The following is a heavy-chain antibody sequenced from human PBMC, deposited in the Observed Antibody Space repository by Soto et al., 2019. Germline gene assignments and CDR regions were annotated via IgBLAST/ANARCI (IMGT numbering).Heavy chain of an antibody. Sequence: GASVKVSCKASGGTFRNYGIGCVRQAPGQGLEWMGGIIPVFGTTNYAQKFQGRVTITADESTSTAYIEVSSLRSEDTAMFYCGRYCSGGSCHTLDYYGMDVWGQGTTVTVS. D-gene: IGHD2-15*01. CDR1: GGTFRNYG. CDR2: IIPVFGTT. CDR3: GRYCSGGSCHTLDYYGMDV. V-gene: IGHV1-69*13. J-gene: IGHJ6*02.